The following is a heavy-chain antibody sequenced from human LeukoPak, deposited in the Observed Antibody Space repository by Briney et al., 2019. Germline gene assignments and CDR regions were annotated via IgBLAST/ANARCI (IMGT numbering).Heavy chain of an antibody. Sequence: ASVKVSCKASGGTFSSYAISWVRQAPGQGLEWMGGIIPIFGTANYAQKFQGRVTITADESTSTAYMELGSLRSEDTAVYYCARVPGRFADYWGQGTLVTVFS. CDR2: IIPIFGTA. CDR3: ARVPGRFADY. V-gene: IGHV1-69*13. D-gene: IGHD3-10*01. CDR1: GGTFSSYA. J-gene: IGHJ4*02.